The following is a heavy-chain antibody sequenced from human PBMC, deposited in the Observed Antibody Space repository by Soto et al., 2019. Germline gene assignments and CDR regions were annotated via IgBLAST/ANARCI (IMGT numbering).Heavy chain of an antibody. CDR2: IIPIFGTA. V-gene: IGHV1-69*13. Sequence: SVKVSCKASGGTFSSSSISWVRQAPGQGLEWMGGIIPIFGTANYAQKFQGRVTITADESTSTAYMELSSLRSEDTAVYYCARTFFPGHHYGMDVWGQGTTVTVSS. CDR3: ARTFFPGHHYGMDV. CDR1: GGTFSSSS. D-gene: IGHD3-3*01. J-gene: IGHJ6*02.